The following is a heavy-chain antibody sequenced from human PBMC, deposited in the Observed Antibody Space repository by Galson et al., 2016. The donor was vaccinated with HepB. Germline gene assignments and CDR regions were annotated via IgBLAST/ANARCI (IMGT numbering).Heavy chain of an antibody. V-gene: IGHV1-3*04. D-gene: IGHD3-16*01. CDR2: INIGNGNT. CDR1: GYPFANYP. J-gene: IGHJ4*02. Sequence: SCKASGYPFANYPIHWVRQAPGQSPEWMGWINIGNGNTQYSQKLQGRVTITRDTSARTAYMELTSLTSRDTAVYYCARGGSGQRFDYWGQGTLVSVSS. CDR3: ARGGSGQRFDY.